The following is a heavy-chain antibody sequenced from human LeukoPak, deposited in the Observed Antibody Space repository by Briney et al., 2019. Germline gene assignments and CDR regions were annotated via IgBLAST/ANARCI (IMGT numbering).Heavy chain of an antibody. CDR2: ISAYNGNT. J-gene: IGHJ4*02. CDR1: GYTFTSYG. V-gene: IGHV1-18*01. D-gene: IGHD3-10*01. Sequence: ASVKVSCKASGYTFTSYGISWVRQAPGQGLEWMGWISAYNGNTNYARKLQGRVTMTTDTSTSTAYMELRSLRSDDTAVYYCAIANMVRGAPDNDYWGQGTLVTASS. CDR3: AIANMVRGAPDNDY.